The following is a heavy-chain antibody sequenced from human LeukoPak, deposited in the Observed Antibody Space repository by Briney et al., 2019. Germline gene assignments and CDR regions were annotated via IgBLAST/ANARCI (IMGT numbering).Heavy chain of an antibody. CDR3: AREPRRGHWFDP. CDR1: GGTFSSYT. Sequence: GASVKVSCKASGGTFSSYTISWVRQAPGQGLEWMGRIIPILGIANYAQKFQGRVTITADKSTSTAYMELSSLRSEDTAVYYCAREPRRGHWFDPWGQGTLVTVSS. J-gene: IGHJ5*02. CDR2: IIPILGIA. V-gene: IGHV1-69*04.